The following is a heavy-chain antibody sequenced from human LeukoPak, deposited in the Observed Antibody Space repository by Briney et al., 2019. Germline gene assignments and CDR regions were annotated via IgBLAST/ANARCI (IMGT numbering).Heavy chain of an antibody. D-gene: IGHD5-24*01. CDR1: GFTVSSNY. CDR3: ARDRGVEGWLQFHYYYGMDV. V-gene: IGHV3-66*01. Sequence: GGSLRLSCAASGFTVSSNYMSWVRQAPGKGLEWVSVIYSGGSTYYADSVKGRFTISRDNSKNTLYLQMNGLGAEDTAVYYCARDRGVEGWLQFHYYYGMDVWGQGTTVTVSS. J-gene: IGHJ6*02. CDR2: IYSGGST.